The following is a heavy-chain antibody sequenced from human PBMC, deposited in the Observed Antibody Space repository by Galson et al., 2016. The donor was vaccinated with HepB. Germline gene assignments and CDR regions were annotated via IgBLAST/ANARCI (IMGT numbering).Heavy chain of an antibody. CDR2: ISVSGRST. V-gene: IGHV3-23*01. Sequence: SLRLSCAASGSTFSSYAMSWVRQAPGKGLEWVSGISVSGRSTYYADSVKGRFTISRHNSKNTLYLQMNSLRVDDTAVYYCAKGGPQAMITFGGFIADFDYWGQGALVTVSS. D-gene: IGHD3-16*02. CDR1: GSTFSSYA. CDR3: AKGGPQAMITFGGFIADFDY. J-gene: IGHJ4*02.